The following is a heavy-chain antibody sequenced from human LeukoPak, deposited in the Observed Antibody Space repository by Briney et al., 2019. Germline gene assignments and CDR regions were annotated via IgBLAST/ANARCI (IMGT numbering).Heavy chain of an antibody. V-gene: IGHV1-8*01. CDR1: GYTFTSYD. D-gene: IGHD3-3*01. CDR3: ARAPYYDFWSGYCRSYYYYYYGMDV. CDR2: MNPNSGNT. J-gene: IGHJ6*02. Sequence: ASVKVSCKASGYTFTSYDINWVRQATGQGLEWMGWMNPNSGNTGYAQKFQGRVTMTRNTSISTAYMELSSLRSEDTAVYYCARAPYYDFWSGYCRSYYYYYYGMDVWGQGTTVTVSS.